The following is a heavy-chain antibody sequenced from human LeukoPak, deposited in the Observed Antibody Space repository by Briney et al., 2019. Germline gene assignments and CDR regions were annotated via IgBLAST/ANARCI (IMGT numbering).Heavy chain of an antibody. J-gene: IGHJ5*02. CDR2: INPSGGST. CDR3: ARDRSPIVVVPARAFDP. Sequence: ASVKVSCKASGYTFTSYYMHWVRQAPGQGLEWMGIINPSGGSTSYAQKFQGRVTMTRDTSTSTVYMELSSLRSEDTAVYYCARDRSPIVVVPARAFDPWGQGTLVTVSS. CDR1: GYTFTSYY. V-gene: IGHV1-46*01. D-gene: IGHD2-2*01.